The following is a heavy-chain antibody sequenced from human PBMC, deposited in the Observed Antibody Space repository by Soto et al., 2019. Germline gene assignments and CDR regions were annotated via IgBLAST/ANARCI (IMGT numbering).Heavy chain of an antibody. CDR3: ARVLGLDIAVAPDY. CDR2: ISYDGSNK. D-gene: IGHD6-19*01. CDR1: GFTFSSYA. Sequence: GGSLRLSCAASGFTFSSYAMHWVRQAPGKGLEWVAVISYDGSNKYYADSVKGRFTISRDNSKNTLYLQMNSLRAEDTAVYYCARVLGLDIAVAPDYWGQGTLVTVSS. V-gene: IGHV3-30-3*01. J-gene: IGHJ4*02.